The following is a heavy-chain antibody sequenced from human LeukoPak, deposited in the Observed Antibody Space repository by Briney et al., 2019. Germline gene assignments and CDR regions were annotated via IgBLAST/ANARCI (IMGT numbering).Heavy chain of an antibody. V-gene: IGHV3-23*01. J-gene: IGHJ4*02. Sequence: PGGSLRLSCAASGFTFSNYAMSWVRQAPGKGLEWVSTISGPGSSTYSADSVKGRFTISRDNSKNTLYLQMHSLRAEDTAIYYCAKDSSSWSSFDYWGQGTLVTVSS. CDR1: GFTFSNYA. D-gene: IGHD6-13*01. CDR3: AKDSSSWSSFDY. CDR2: ISGPGSST.